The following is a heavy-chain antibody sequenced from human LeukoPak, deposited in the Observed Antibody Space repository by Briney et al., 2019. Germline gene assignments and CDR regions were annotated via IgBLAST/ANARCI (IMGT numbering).Heavy chain of an antibody. CDR3: AALEMTLTPDSRGYYLLFVY. Sequence: SETLSLTCTVSGGSVSSTTHYWGWIRQPPGKGLEWIRNTYFGGSTYYNPSLKSRVTISVDTSKNQFSLKLTSVTAADTAVYYCAALEMTLTPDSRGYYLLFVYWGQGSLVTVSS. D-gene: IGHD3-22*01. CDR1: GGSVSSTTHY. J-gene: IGHJ4*02. CDR2: TYFGGST. V-gene: IGHV4-39*01.